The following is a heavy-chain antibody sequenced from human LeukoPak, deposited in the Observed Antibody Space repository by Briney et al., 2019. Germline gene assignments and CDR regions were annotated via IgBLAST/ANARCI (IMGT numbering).Heavy chain of an antibody. CDR1: GFTFSSYA. J-gene: IGHJ4*02. V-gene: IGHV3-23*01. CDR3: AKVATYCSGGSCYSSELDY. CDR2: ISGSGGST. D-gene: IGHD2-15*01. Sequence: GGSLRLSCAASGFTFSSYAMSWVRQAPGEGLEWVSAISGSGGSTYYADSVKGRFTISRDNSKNTLYLQMNSLRAEDTAVYYCAKVATYCSGGSCYSSELDYWGQGTLVTVSS.